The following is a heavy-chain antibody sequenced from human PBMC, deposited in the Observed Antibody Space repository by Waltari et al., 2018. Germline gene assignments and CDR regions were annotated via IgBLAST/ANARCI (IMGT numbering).Heavy chain of an antibody. J-gene: IGHJ4*02. V-gene: IGHV3-53*01. Sequence: EVQLVESGGGLIQPGGSLRLSCAACGFNVSSNYMNWVRRAPGKGLEWVSLIYSGGNPYYADSVKGRFTISRDISKNTLYLQMNSLRAEDTAVYYCARARGSGGSCFSEYWGQGTLVTVSS. CDR2: IYSGGNP. D-gene: IGHD2-15*01. CDR1: GFNVSSNY. CDR3: ARARGSGGSCFSEY.